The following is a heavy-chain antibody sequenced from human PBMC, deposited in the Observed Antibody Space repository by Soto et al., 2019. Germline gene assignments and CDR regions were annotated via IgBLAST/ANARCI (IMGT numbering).Heavy chain of an antibody. CDR1: GYTFIDYY. CDR2: ISPKSGGT. CDR3: ARPPGYISDWYYFDL. D-gene: IGHD6-19*01. Sequence: QVQLVQSGAEVKKPGASVKVSCEASGYTFIDYYMHWVRQAPGQGFEWMGRISPKSGGTNYAQKFQGMVTMTWDTSLNTAYMELGSLMSEDTAVYYCARPPGYISDWYYFDLWGQGTLVTVSS. V-gene: IGHV1-2*02. J-gene: IGHJ4*02.